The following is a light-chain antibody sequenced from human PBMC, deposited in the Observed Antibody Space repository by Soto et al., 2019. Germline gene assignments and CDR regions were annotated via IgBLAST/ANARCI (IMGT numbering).Light chain of an antibody. J-gene: IGLJ1*01. CDR2: DVS. V-gene: IGLV2-14*01. Sequence: QSALTQPASVYGSPGQSITISCTGTSSDVGGYNYVSWYQQHPGKAPKLMIYDVSNRPSGVSNRFSGSKSGNTASLTISGLQAEDEADYYCSSYTSSSTSFGTGTKVTVL. CDR1: SSDVGGYNY. CDR3: SSYTSSSTS.